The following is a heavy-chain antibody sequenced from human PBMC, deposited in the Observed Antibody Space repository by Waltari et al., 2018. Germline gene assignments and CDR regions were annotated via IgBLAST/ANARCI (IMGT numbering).Heavy chain of an antibody. J-gene: IGHJ6*02. V-gene: IGHV3-23*01. CDR3: VRNPRIRGVPILYYYGMDV. D-gene: IGHD3-10*01. CDR2: ISGSGGSP. Sequence: EVQLLESGGGLVQPGGSLRLSCAASGFTFSSYAMSWVRQAPGKGLEWVSAISGSGGSPYYADSVKGRFTISRDNSKNTLYLQMNSLRAEDTAVYYCVRNPRIRGVPILYYYGMDVWGQGTTVTVSS. CDR1: GFTFSSYA.